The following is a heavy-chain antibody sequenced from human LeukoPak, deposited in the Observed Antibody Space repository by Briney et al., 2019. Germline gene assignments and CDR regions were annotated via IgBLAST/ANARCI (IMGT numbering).Heavy chain of an antibody. CDR2: TRNKDNRYTT. D-gene: IGHD3-22*01. CDR3: ARAGDYYSTGDC. J-gene: IGHJ4*02. CDR1: GFILSDHY. Sequence: GGPLRLSCAASGFILSDHYMDWVRQAPGKGLEWVGRTRNKDNRYTTEYAASVKGRFTISRDDSKNSLYLQMNSLKSEDTAVYYCARAGDYYSTGDCWGQGTLVTVSS. V-gene: IGHV3-72*01.